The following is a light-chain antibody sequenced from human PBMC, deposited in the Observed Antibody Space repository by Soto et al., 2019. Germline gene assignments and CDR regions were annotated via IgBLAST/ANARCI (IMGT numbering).Light chain of an antibody. CDR3: QYYDSSLYV. Sequence: QSVLTQPPSVSGAPGRRVTISCTGSSSNIGAGYDVHWYQQLPGTAPKLLIYGNSNRPSGVPDRFSGSKSGTSASLAITGLQAEDEADYYCQYYDSSLYVFGTGTKVTV. CDR2: GNS. CDR1: SSNIGAGYD. V-gene: IGLV1-40*01. J-gene: IGLJ1*01.